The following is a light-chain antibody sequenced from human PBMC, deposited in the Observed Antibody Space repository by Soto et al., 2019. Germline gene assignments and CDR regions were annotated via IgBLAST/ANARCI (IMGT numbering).Light chain of an antibody. J-gene: IGKJ1*01. CDR3: QHYNSYGT. CDR1: QSISSW. Sequence: DIQMTQSPSTLSASVGDRVTITCRASQSISSWLAWYQQKPGKAPKLLIYDASSLESGVPSSFSGSGSGTEFTLTISSLQPDDFATYYCQHYNSYGTFGQGTKVEI. CDR2: DAS. V-gene: IGKV1-5*01.